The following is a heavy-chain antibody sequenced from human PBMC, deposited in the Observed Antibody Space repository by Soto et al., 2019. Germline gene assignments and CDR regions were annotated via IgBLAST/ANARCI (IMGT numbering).Heavy chain of an antibody. CDR1: GFTFSSYS. CDR2: ISSSSSYI. CDR3: ARNTRLTGITIARSKYYYLEG. D-gene: IGHD3-3*01. J-gene: IGHJ6*03. V-gene: IGHV3-21*01. Sequence: GGSLRLSCAASGFTFSSYSMNWFRQAPGKGLEWVSSISSSSSYIYYADSVKGRFTISRDNAKNSLYLQMNSLRAEDTAVYYFARNTRLTGITIARSKYYYLEGSEKRTRVIVAS.